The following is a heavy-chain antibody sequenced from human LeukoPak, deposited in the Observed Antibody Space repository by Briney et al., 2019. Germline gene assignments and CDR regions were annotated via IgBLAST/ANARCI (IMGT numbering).Heavy chain of an antibody. J-gene: IGHJ3*02. D-gene: IGHD3-22*01. CDR1: GYTFTGYY. CDR2: INPNSGGT. CDR3: ASDYDSSGYYSNAFDI. Sequence: SVKVSCKASGYTFTGYYMHWVRQAPGQGLEWMGWINPNSGGTNYAQKFQGRVTMTRDTSISTAYMELSRLRSDDTAVYYCASDYDSSGYYSNAFDIWGQGTMVTVSS. V-gene: IGHV1-2*02.